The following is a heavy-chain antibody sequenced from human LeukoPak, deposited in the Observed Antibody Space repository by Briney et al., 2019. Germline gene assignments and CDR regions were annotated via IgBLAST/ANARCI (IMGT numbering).Heavy chain of an antibody. CDR2: KSVSGHT. V-gene: IGHV4-4*07. J-gene: IGHJ6*04. D-gene: IGHD4/OR15-4a*01. CDR3: VRVSRIDYGANPEGDV. Sequence: SETLSLTCTVPGGSISNYYWNWIRQPAGKGLGWIGRKSVSGHTNYRSSLESRVTMSVDTSKNQFSLRLNSVTTADTAVYYCVRVSRIDYGANPEGDVWGKGITVIVSS. CDR1: GGSISNYY.